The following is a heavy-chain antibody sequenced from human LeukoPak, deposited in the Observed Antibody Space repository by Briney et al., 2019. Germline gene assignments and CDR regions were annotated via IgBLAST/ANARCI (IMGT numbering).Heavy chain of an antibody. V-gene: IGHV1-2*02. Sequence: ASVKVSCKXSGYTFIGYYMHWVRQAPGQGLEWMGWINPNSGGTNYLQKFQGRVTMTRDTSISTAYMELSRLSSDDTAVYYCARGSDIVVIDIWGQGTMVTVSS. J-gene: IGHJ3*02. CDR2: INPNSGGT. CDR3: ARGSDIVVIDI. D-gene: IGHD2-2*01. CDR1: GYTFIGYY.